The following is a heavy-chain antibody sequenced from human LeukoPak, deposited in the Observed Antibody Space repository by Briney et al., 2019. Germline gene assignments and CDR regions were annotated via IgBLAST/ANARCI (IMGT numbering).Heavy chain of an antibody. D-gene: IGHD6-19*01. CDR3: ARGRAVAGTPIGIDY. J-gene: IGHJ4*02. V-gene: IGHV1-3*03. Sequence: ASVKVSCKASGYTFTGYYMHWVRQAPGQRLEWMGWINAGNGNTKYSQEFQGRVTITRDTSASTAYMELSSLGSEDRAVYYCARGRAVAGTPIGIDYWGQGTLVTVSS. CDR1: GYTFTGYY. CDR2: INAGNGNT.